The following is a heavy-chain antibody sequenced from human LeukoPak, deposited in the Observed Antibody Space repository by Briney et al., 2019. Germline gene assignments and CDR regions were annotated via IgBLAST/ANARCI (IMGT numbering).Heavy chain of an antibody. CDR3: ATLNMVRGVIGAFDI. V-gene: IGHV1-24*01. Sequence: GASVKVSCKVSGYTLTELSMHWVRQAPGKGLEWMGGFDPEDGETIYAQKFQGRVTMTEDTSTDTAYMELSSLRSEDTAVYYCATLNMVRGVIGAFDIWGQGTMVTVSS. CDR2: FDPEDGET. J-gene: IGHJ3*02. CDR1: GYTLTELS. D-gene: IGHD3-10*01.